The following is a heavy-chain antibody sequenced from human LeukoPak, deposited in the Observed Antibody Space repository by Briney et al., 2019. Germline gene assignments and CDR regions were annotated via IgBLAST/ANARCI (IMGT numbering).Heavy chain of an antibody. J-gene: IGHJ4*02. CDR2: ISYDGSNK. D-gene: IGHD3-22*01. Sequence: GGSLRLSCAASGSTFSSYAMHWVRQAPGKGLEWVAVISYDGSNKYYADSVKGRFTISRDNSKNTLYLQMNSLRAEDTAVYYCARMGPYYYDSSGYIDYWGQGTLVTVSS. V-gene: IGHV3-30-3*01. CDR3: ARMGPYYYDSSGYIDY. CDR1: GSTFSSYA.